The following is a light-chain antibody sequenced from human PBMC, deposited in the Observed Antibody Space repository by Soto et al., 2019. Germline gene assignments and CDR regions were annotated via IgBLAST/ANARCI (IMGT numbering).Light chain of an antibody. J-gene: IGKJ1*01. V-gene: IGKV3-20*01. CDR2: GAL. CDR3: QQYGSSPWT. Sequence: EIVLTQSPGTLSFTPGERATLSCRASQSVRSSYLAWYQQKPGQAPRLLIYGALSRATGIPDRFSGSGSGTDFTLTISRLEPEDFAVYYCQQYGSSPWTFGKGTKVEIK. CDR1: QSVRSSY.